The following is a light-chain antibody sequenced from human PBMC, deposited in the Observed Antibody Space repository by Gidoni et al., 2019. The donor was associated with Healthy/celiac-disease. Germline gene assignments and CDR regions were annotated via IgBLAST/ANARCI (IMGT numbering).Light chain of an antibody. CDR2: SNN. CDR3: AAWDDSLNGRYV. CDR1: SSNIGSNT. J-gene: IGLJ1*01. Sequence: QSVLTQPPSAYGTPGQRVTISCSGSSSNIGSNTVNWYQQLPGTAPKLLIYSNNPRPSGVPDRFSGSKSGTSASLAISGLQSEDEADYYCAAWDDSLNGRYVFGTGTKVTVL. V-gene: IGLV1-44*01.